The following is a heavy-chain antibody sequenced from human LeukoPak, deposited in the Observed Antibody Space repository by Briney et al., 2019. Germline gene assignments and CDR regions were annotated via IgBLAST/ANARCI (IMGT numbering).Heavy chain of an antibody. CDR2: ISGSGGST. J-gene: IGHJ4*02. CDR1: GFTFSSYA. V-gene: IGHV3-23*01. Sequence: GGSLRLSCAASGFTFSSYAMSWVRQAPGKGLEWVSAISGSGGSTYYADSVKGRFTISRGNSKNTLYLQMNSLRAEDTAVYYCAKYSSSWYYLDYWGQGTLVTVSS. D-gene: IGHD6-13*01. CDR3: AKYSSSWYYLDY.